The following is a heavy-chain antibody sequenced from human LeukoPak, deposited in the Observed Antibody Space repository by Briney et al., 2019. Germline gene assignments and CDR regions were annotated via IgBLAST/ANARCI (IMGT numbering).Heavy chain of an antibody. J-gene: IGHJ3*02. V-gene: IGHV4-59*01. CDR2: IYYSAST. D-gene: IGHD1-1*01. CDR3: ARDYKDAFDI. CDR1: GGSISSYY. Sequence: PETLSLTCTVSGGSISSYYRSWIRQPPGKGLGWIGYIYYSASTNYNPSLPSRVTISVDTSKNQFSLKLSSVTAADTAVYYCARDYKDAFDIWGQGTMVTVSS.